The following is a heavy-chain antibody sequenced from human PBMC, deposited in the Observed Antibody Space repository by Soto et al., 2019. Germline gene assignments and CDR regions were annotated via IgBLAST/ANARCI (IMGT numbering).Heavy chain of an antibody. J-gene: IGHJ4*02. V-gene: IGHV1-2*02. Sequence: QVQLVQSGAEVKKPGASVKVSCEASGYTFIDYYMHWVRQTPGQGFEWMGRISPKSGGTNYAQKFQGRVTMTWDTSLNTAYMQLSSLMSEDTAVYYCARPPGYISDWYYFDLWGQGTLVTVSS. CDR3: ARPPGYISDWYYFDL. CDR2: ISPKSGGT. CDR1: GYTFIDYY. D-gene: IGHD6-19*01.